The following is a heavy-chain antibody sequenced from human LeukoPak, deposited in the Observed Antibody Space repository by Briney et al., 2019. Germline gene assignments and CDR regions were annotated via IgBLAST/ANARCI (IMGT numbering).Heavy chain of an antibody. D-gene: IGHD2-2*01. V-gene: IGHV3-48*01. CDR1: GFNFSSYS. CDR2: IGISSGNT. J-gene: IGHJ4*02. Sequence: GGSLRLSCAASGFNFSSYSMNWVRQAPGKGLEWISYIGISSGNTKYADSVNGRFTISGDKAKNSVYLQMNSLRVEDTAVYYCARDTKYAFDNWGQGTLVTVSS. CDR3: ARDTKYAFDN.